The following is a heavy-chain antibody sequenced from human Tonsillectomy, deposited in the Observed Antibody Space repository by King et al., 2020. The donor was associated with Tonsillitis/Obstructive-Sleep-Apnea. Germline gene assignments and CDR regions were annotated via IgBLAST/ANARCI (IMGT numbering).Heavy chain of an antibody. CDR1: GFTFDDYA. Sequence: VQLVESGGGLVQPGRSLRLSCAASGFTFDDYAMHWVRQAPGKGLEWVSGISWNSGNIGYADSVKGRFTISRDKAKNSLSLQMNSLRTEDTALYYFSKDIAAVEMATYVYCGQGTLVTVAS. D-gene: IGHD5-24*01. CDR3: SKDIAAVEMATYVY. J-gene: IGHJ4*02. V-gene: IGHV3-9*01. CDR2: ISWNSGNI.